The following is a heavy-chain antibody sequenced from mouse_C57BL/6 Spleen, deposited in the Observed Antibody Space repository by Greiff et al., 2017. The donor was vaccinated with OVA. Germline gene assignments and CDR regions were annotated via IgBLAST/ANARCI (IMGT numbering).Heavy chain of an antibody. Sequence: QVQLQQPGPELVKPGASVKLSCKASGYTFTSYDINWVKQRPGQGLEWIGWIYPRDGSTKYNEKFKGKATLTVDTSSSTAYMELHSLTSEDSAVYFCARNYDYDGAWFAYWGQGTLVTVSA. CDR2: IYPRDGST. CDR1: GYTFTSYD. J-gene: IGHJ3*01. V-gene: IGHV1-85*01. D-gene: IGHD2-4*01. CDR3: ARNYDYDGAWFAY.